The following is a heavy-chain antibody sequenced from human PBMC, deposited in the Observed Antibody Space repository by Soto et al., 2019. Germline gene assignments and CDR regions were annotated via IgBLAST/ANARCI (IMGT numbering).Heavy chain of an antibody. CDR1: GFTFSGYA. J-gene: IGHJ4*02. Sequence: EVQLLESGGGLVQPGGSLRLSCAASGFTFSGYAMSWVRQAPGKGLEWVSAISGSGGSTYYADSVKGRFTISRDNSKNTLYLQMNSLRAEDTAVYYCAKAPNYGGTNPYFDYWGQGTLVTVSS. D-gene: IGHD4-17*01. V-gene: IGHV3-23*01. CDR3: AKAPNYGGTNPYFDY. CDR2: ISGSGGST.